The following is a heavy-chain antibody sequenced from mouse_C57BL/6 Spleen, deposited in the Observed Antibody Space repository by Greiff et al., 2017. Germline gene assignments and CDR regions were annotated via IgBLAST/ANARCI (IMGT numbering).Heavy chain of an antibody. D-gene: IGHD2-12*01. J-gene: IGHJ1*03. CDR1: GFTFPDYY. CDR2: IRNKANGYTT. CDR3: ARYMPPYDDSGDWYFDV. Sequence: EVQGVESGGGLVQPGGSLSLSCAASGFTFPDYYMSWVRQPPGKALEWLGFIRNKANGYTTEYSASVKGRFTISRDNSQSILYLQMNALRAEDSATYYCARYMPPYDDSGDWYFDVWGTGTTVTVSS. V-gene: IGHV7-3*01.